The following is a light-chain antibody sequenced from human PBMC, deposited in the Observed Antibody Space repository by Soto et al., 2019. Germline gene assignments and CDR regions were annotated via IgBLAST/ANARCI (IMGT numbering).Light chain of an antibody. CDR1: QSVSSSQ. J-gene: IGKJ5*01. Sequence: EIVVTQSAGTLSLSPGEGATLSCRAGQSVSSSQLAWFQQKPGQAPRLLVYGASSRATGSPDRGSGRVAGTDVTLTSSRREHDDVAGYYCQHYGGAPRTFGQGTRLEIK. CDR2: GAS. CDR3: QHYGGAPRT. V-gene: IGKV3-20*01.